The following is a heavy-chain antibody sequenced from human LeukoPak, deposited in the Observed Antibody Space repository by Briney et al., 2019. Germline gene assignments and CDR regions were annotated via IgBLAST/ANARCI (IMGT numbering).Heavy chain of an antibody. J-gene: IGHJ5*02. V-gene: IGHV3-49*04. CDR3: SREDYYYGSLTHRGSDH. Sequence: GGSLRLSCKASGFNFGDYALSWVRQAPGKGLEWVGYIKSEAYGGIAEYATFVKGRFTISRDGSKSIIYLQMDSLTTEDTAVYYCSREDYYYGSLTHRGSDHWGQGTLVTVSS. CDR1: GFNFGDYA. CDR2: IKSEAYGGIA. D-gene: IGHD3-10*01.